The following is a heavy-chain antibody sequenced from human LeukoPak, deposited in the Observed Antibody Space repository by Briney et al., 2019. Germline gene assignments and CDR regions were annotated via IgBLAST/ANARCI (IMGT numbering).Heavy chain of an antibody. V-gene: IGHV3-33*01. CDR3: ARGDGYNSHDY. J-gene: IGHJ4*02. CDR2: IWYGGSNK. CDR1: GFTFSNYG. D-gene: IGHD5-24*01. Sequence: GGSLRLSCAASGFTFSNYGMHWVRQASGKGLEWVAVIWYGGSNKYHADSVKGRFTISRDNSMNTLYLQMNSLRAEDTAVYYCARGDGYNSHDYWGQGTLVTVSS.